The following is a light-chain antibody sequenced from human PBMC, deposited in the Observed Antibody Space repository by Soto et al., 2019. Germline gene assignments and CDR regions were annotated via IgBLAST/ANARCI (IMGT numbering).Light chain of an antibody. Sequence: EIVLTQSPGTLSLSPGERATLSCRASQSVSSSYLAWYQQKPDQAPRLLIYGASSRATGIPDRFSGSGSGTDFTLTISRLEPEDFAVYYCQQCGSSPRTFGQGTKVEIK. V-gene: IGKV3-20*01. CDR1: QSVSSSY. J-gene: IGKJ1*01. CDR3: QQCGSSPRT. CDR2: GAS.